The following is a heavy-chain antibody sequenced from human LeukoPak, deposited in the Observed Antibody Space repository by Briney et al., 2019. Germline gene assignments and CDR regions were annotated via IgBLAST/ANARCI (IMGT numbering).Heavy chain of an antibody. D-gene: IGHD2-15*01. CDR1: GFTFSNYW. J-gene: IGHJ4*02. V-gene: IGHV3-7*03. CDR2: INQDGSEE. CDR3: AKRGVVIRAVLVVGFHKEAYYFDS. Sequence: GGSLRLSCAASGFTFSNYWMTWVRQAPGKGLEWVAHINQDGSEEHYMDSAKARFTISRDNAKNSLYLQMNSLRSEDTAVYFCAKRGVVIRAVLVVGFHKEAYYFDSWGQGALVTVSS.